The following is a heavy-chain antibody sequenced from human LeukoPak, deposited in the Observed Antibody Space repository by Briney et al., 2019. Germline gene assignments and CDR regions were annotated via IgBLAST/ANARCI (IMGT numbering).Heavy chain of an antibody. CDR3: ARARSTSCYFCFDY. D-gene: IGHD2-2*01. Sequence: PSETLSLTCTVSGGSVSSGSCYWSWIRQPPGKGLEWIGYIYYSGSTNYNPSLKSRVTISVDTSKNQFSLKLSSVTAADTAVYYCARARSTSCYFCFDYWGQGTLVTVSS. CDR1: GGSVSSGSCY. CDR2: IYYSGST. J-gene: IGHJ4*02. V-gene: IGHV4-61*01.